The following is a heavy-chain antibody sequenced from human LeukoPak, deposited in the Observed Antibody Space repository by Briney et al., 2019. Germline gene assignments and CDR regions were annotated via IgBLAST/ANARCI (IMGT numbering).Heavy chain of an antibody. CDR1: GFTVSSNF. CDR2: IYAGGTT. CDR3: ARVDTYYYDSSGNYREY. J-gene: IGHJ4*02. Sequence: GGSLRLSCAASGFTVSSNFLNWVRQAPGKGLEWVSVIYAGGTTYYADSVKGRFTISRDNAKNTLYPQMNSLRAEDTAVYYCARVDTYYYDSSGNYREYWGQGTLVTVSS. D-gene: IGHD3-22*01. V-gene: IGHV3-53*01.